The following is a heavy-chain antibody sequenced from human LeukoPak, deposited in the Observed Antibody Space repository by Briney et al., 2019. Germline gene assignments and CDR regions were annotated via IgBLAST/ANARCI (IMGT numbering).Heavy chain of an antibody. J-gene: IGHJ4*02. V-gene: IGHV3-30*19. CDR3: ARDDRDIVVVVVATNLMSGVYYFDY. Sequence: GGSLRLSCAASGFTFSSYGMHWVRQAPGKGLEWVAVISYDGSNKYYADSVKGRFTISRDNSKNTLYLQMNSLRAEDTAVYYCARDDRDIVVVVVATNLMSGVYYFDYWGQGTLVTVSS. CDR1: GFTFSSYG. D-gene: IGHD2-15*01. CDR2: ISYDGSNK.